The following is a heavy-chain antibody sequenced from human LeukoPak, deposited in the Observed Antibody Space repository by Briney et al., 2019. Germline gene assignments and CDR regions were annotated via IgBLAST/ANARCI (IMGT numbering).Heavy chain of an antibody. CDR1: GGTISRYF. J-gene: IGHJ3*02. V-gene: IGHV4-59*01. D-gene: IGHD1-26*01. Sequence: SETLSLTCTVSGGTISRYFWSWIRQPPGKGLEWIAYIDYSGSTNYNPSLKSRLTISVDASKNQFSLKLSSVTAADTAVYYCARDRRWELLHAFDIWGQGTMVTVSS. CDR2: IDYSGST. CDR3: ARDRRWELLHAFDI.